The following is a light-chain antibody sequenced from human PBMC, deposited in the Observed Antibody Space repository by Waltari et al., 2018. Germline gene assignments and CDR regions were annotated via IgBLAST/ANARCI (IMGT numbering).Light chain of an antibody. Sequence: QSALTQPASVSGSPGQSITISCSGTSSDVGSYNYVSWYQQHPGKAPKLIIYDVTKRPSGVSNRFSGAKSGNMASLTISGLQAEDEADYYCSSYTTSSTLVFGGGTKLTVL. J-gene: IGLJ3*02. V-gene: IGLV2-14*01. CDR2: DVT. CDR1: SSDVGSYNY. CDR3: SSYTTSSTLV.